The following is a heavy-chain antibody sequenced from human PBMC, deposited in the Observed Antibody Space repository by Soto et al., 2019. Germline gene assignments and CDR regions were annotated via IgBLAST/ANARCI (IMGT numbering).Heavy chain of an antibody. CDR2: INPNSGGT. CDR1: GYTFTGYY. V-gene: IGHV1-2*04. Sequence: ASVKVSCKASGYTFTGYYMHWVRQAPGQGLEWMGWINPNSGGTNYAQKFQGWVTMTRDTSISTAYMELSRLRSDDTAVYYCARSLERAGSASWFDPWGQGTLVTVSS. J-gene: IGHJ5*02. D-gene: IGHD1-1*01. CDR3: ARSLERAGSASWFDP.